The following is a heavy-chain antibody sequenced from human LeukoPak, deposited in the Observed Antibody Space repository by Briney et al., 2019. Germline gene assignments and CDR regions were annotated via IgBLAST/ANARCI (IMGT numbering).Heavy chain of an antibody. CDR1: GGSISSHF. D-gene: IGHD2-2*01. CDR2: IYYSGST. J-gene: IGHJ4*02. V-gene: IGHV4-59*11. CDR3: ARVVPAAMTLDY. Sequence: SETLSLTCTVSGGSISSHFWSWLRQPPGKGLEWIGYIYYSGSTNYNPSFKSRVTISVDTSKNQFSLKLSSVTAADTAVYYCARVVPAAMTLDYWGQGTLVTVSS.